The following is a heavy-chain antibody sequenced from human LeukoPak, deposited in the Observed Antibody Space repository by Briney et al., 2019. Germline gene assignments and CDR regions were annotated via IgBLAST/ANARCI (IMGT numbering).Heavy chain of an antibody. J-gene: IGHJ4*02. CDR3: AGERLVVDPFDY. CDR1: GGSFSGYY. CDR2: INHSGST. D-gene: IGHD2-15*01. Sequence: SETLSLTCAVYGGSFSGYYWSWIRQPPGKGLEWIGEINHSGSTNYNPSLKSRVTISVDTSKNQFSLKLSSVTAADTAVYYCAGERLVVDPFDYWGQGTLVTVSS. V-gene: IGHV4-34*01.